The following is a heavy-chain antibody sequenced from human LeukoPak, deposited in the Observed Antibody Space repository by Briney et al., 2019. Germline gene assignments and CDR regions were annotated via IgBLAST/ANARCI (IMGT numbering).Heavy chain of an antibody. J-gene: IGHJ4*02. Sequence: PGGSLGLSCAPSGFTFSSYGMHWVRQAPGKGLEWVAFIRYDGSNEYYADSVKGRFTISRDKSENTLYLQMNSLRVEDTAVYYCARSGLGDYWGQGTLVTVSS. CDR2: IRYDGSNE. V-gene: IGHV3-30*02. CDR1: GFTFSSYG. D-gene: IGHD3-10*01. CDR3: ARSGLGDY.